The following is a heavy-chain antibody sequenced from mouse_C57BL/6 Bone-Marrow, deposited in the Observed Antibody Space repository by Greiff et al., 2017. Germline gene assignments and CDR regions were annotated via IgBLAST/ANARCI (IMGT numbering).Heavy chain of an antibody. Sequence: QVQLQQPGADLVKPGASVKLSCTASGYTFTSYWITWVRQRPGQGLEWVGDIYPGSGSTNYNEKFKSKVTLTIDTSSSTAYMQLSRRTSEDSAVYYCAAYDYDAYWGQGTLVTVSA. J-gene: IGHJ3*01. CDR3: AAYDYDAY. V-gene: IGHV1-55*01. D-gene: IGHD2-4*01. CDR2: IYPGSGST. CDR1: GYTFTSYW.